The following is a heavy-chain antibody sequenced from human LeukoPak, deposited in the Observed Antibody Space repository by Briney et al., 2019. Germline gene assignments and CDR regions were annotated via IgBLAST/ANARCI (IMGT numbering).Heavy chain of an antibody. D-gene: IGHD3/OR15-3a*01. CDR2: IYYSGST. CDR1: GGSISSGGYY. Sequence: SETLSLTCTVSGGSISSGGYYWSWIRQHPGKGLEWIGYIYYSGSTYYNPSLKSRVAISVDTSKNQFSLKLSSVTAADTAVYYCASLRGDWLPQTLDYWGQGTLVTVSS. J-gene: IGHJ4*02. V-gene: IGHV4-31*03. CDR3: ASLRGDWLPQTLDY.